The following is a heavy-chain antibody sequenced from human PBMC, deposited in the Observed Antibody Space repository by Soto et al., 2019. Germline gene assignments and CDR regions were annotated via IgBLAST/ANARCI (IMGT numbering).Heavy chain of an antibody. CDR3: ARESEDLTSNFDY. Sequence: GGSLRLSCAASGFTFTRYSMNWVRQAPGKGLEWVSSISSTTHYIYYADSMRGRFTVSRDNAKNAVYLEMNSLRAEDTAVYYCARESEDLTSNFDYWGQGTLVTVSS. V-gene: IGHV3-21*06. J-gene: IGHJ4*02. CDR2: ISSTTHYI. CDR1: GFTFTRYS.